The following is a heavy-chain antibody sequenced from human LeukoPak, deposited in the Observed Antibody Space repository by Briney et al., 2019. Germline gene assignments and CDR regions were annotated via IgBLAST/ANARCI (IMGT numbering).Heavy chain of an antibody. CDR1: GFTFSSYS. CDR3: ARDMDGYCGGDCYSANLALDY. CDR2: ISSSSSTI. J-gene: IGHJ4*02. V-gene: IGHV3-48*01. Sequence: GGSLRLSCAASGFTFSSYSMNWVRQAPGKGLEWVSYISSSSSTIYYADSVKGRFTISRDNSKNTLYLQMNSLRAEDTAVYYCARDMDGYCGGDCYSANLALDYWGQGTLVTVSS. D-gene: IGHD2-21*02.